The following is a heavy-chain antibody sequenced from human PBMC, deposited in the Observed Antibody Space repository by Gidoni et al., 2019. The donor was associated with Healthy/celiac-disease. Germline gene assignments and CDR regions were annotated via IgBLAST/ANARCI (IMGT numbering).Heavy chain of an antibody. Sequence: EVQLVQDGAEVEKHGEALKNCWKGSGYSFTIYWIGWVRQMPGKGLEWMGIIYPGDSDTRYSPSFQGQVTISADKSISTAYLQWSSLKASDTAMYYCARRGEGVITFDIWGQGTMVTVSS. V-gene: IGHV5-51*01. CDR2: IYPGDSDT. D-gene: IGHD3-10*01. CDR1: GYSFTIYW. J-gene: IGHJ3*02. CDR3: ARRGEGVITFDI.